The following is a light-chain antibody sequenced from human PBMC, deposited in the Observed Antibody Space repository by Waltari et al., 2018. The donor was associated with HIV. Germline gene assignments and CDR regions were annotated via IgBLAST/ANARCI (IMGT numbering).Light chain of an antibody. V-gene: IGKV4-1*01. J-gene: IGKJ1*01. CDR1: QPLFYSPDNKTS. CDR3: QQSYATPRT. CDR2: WAS. Sequence: DIVMTQSPYSLAVSLGERATTTCKSSQPLFYSPDNKTSLAWYQQKPGHPPKMLIYWASTRESGVPDRFCGIRSATDFTLTISSLQAEDLAVYSCQQSYATPRTFGQGTRVEIK.